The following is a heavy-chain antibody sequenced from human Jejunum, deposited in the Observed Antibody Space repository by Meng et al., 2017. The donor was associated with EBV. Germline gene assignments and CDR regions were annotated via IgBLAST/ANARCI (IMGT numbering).Heavy chain of an antibody. CDR1: GGYISSSSYY. V-gene: IGHV4-39*07. CDR2: IYYSGST. J-gene: IGHJ4*02. D-gene: IGHD3-22*01. Sequence: QPQLEESGPGLVKSSETLSLTCIVSGGYISSSSYYWGWIRQPPGKGLEWIGSIYYSGSTYYNPSLKSRVTISVDTSKNQFSLKLSSVTAADTAVYYCARTYYYDSSGYAPFDYWGQGTLVTVSS. CDR3: ARTYYYDSSGYAPFDY.